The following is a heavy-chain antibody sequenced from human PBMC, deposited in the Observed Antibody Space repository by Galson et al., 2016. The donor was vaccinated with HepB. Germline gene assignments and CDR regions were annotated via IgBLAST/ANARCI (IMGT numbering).Heavy chain of an antibody. Sequence: SLRLSCADSEFTFSQYWMTWVRQAPGKGLEWVANIKQDGSEKDYVDSVRGRFTISRDNAKKSLFLQMDSLRAEDTAVYYCARGRSISERGWYWFDPWGQGTLVIVSS. D-gene: IGHD6-19*01. CDR1: EFTFSQYW. J-gene: IGHJ5*02. CDR3: ARGRSISERGWYWFDP. CDR2: IKQDGSEK. V-gene: IGHV3-7*04.